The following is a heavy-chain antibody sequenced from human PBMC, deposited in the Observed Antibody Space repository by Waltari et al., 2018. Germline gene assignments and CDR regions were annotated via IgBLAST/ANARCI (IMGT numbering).Heavy chain of an antibody. V-gene: IGHV4-34*02. J-gene: IGHJ6*03. D-gene: IGHD3-10*01. Sequence: QVHLQQWGAGLLKPSETLSLTCGVSGGSFSIYYWSWIRQPPGRGLEWIGEIDHSGSTNYNPSLKSRVTLSVDTSKKEFSLRLTSVTAADTAIYYCAGLRFNYYYFYHMDVWGKGTTVTVSS. CDR3: AGLRFNYYYFYHMDV. CDR1: GGSFSIYY. CDR2: IDHSGST.